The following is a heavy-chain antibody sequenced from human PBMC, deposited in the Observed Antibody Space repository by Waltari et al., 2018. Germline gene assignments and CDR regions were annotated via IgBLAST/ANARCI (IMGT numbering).Heavy chain of an antibody. Sequence: EVQLVQSGAEVKKSGESLKISCKGSGYSFTSHWIGWVRQMPGKGPEWMGILFPGDSYPKYRPSFQGQVTISVDKSTNTAYLQWGSLKASDTATYYCARSLKGWASIAFLLMDVGGNGTAVTVSS. D-gene: IGHD6-6*01. CDR3: ARSLKGWASIAFLLMDV. J-gene: IGHJ6*03. V-gene: IGHV5-51*01. CDR2: LFPGDSYP. CDR1: GYSFTSHW.